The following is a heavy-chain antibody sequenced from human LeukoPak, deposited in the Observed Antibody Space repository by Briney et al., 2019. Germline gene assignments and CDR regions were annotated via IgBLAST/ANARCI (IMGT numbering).Heavy chain of an antibody. CDR1: GYTFISYY. D-gene: IGHD3-22*01. CDR2: INPGGGST. CDR3: ARVEGYDSSGYYYGY. Sequence: ASVKVSCKASGYTFISYYMHWVGQAPGQGLEWMGIINPGGGSTSYAQKFQGRVTMTRDTSTSTVYMELSSLRSEDTAVYYCARVEGYDSSGYYYGYWGQGTLVTVSS. J-gene: IGHJ4*02. V-gene: IGHV1-46*01.